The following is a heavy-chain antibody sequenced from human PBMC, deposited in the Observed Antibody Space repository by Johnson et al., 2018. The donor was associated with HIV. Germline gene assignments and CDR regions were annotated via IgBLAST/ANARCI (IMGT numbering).Heavy chain of an antibody. V-gene: IGHV3-30*02. CDR1: GFTFSSYG. Sequence: VQLVESGGGVVQPGGSLRLSCAASGFTFSSYGMHWVRQAPGKGLEWVAFIRYDGSNKYYADSVKGRFTISSDNSKNTLYLQMNRLRAEDTAVYYCARGGGCGGDCYSGCDAFDIWGQGTMVTVSS. J-gene: IGHJ3*02. CDR2: IRYDGSNK. CDR3: ARGGGCGGDCYSGCDAFDI. D-gene: IGHD2-21*01.